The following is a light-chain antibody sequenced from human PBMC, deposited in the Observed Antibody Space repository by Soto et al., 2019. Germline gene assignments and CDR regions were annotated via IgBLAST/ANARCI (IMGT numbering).Light chain of an antibody. J-gene: IGKJ5*01. CDR3: QQSDSLPIT. CDR1: QDISNY. V-gene: IGKV1-33*01. Sequence: DIQMTQSPSSLSASVGDRVTITCRASQDISNYLNWYQQRPGKAPKLLIYDASNLERGVPSRFSGTRSGTHFTFAITSLQPEDVATYYSQQSDSLPITVGQGTRLEI. CDR2: DAS.